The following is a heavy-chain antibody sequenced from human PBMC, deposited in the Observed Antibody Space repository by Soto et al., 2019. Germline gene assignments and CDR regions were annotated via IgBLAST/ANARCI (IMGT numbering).Heavy chain of an antibody. CDR3: AGYSSSSVSYSYSGMDV. D-gene: IGHD6-6*01. Sequence: EVRLLESGGGLVQPGGSLRLSCAASGFTFSSYALSWVRQAPGKGLEWVSAISGSGGNTYYADSVKGRFTISRDNSKNTVYLQVNSLRAEDPAVYYCAGYSSSSVSYSYSGMDVWGQGSTVTVSS. CDR2: ISGSGGNT. J-gene: IGHJ6*02. CDR1: GFTFSSYA. V-gene: IGHV3-23*01.